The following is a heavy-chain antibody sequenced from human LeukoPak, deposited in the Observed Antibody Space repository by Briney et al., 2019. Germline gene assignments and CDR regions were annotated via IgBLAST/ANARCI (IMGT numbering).Heavy chain of an antibody. Sequence: GASVKVSCKASGYTFTSYDINWVRQATGQGLEWMGWMNPNSGNTGYAQKFQGRVTMTRNTSISTAYVELSSLRSEDTAVYYCARGRGGFYYYYYMDVWGRGTTVTVSS. CDR1: GYTFTSYD. V-gene: IGHV1-8*01. D-gene: IGHD3-16*01. CDR2: MNPNSGNT. CDR3: ARGRGGFYYYYYMDV. J-gene: IGHJ6*03.